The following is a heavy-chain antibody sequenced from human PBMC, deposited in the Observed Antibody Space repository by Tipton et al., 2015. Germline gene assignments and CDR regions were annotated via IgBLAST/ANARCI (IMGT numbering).Heavy chain of an antibody. CDR2: IYYSGSI. D-gene: IGHD2-2*01. J-gene: IGHJ6*02. CDR1: GGSISSFH. CDR3: ARLLGYCSSTSCHLRGMDV. V-gene: IGHV4-59*01. Sequence: TLSLTCTVPGGSISSFHWSWIRQPPGKGLEWIGYIYYSGSINYNPSLKSRVTISVDTSKDQFSLKLSSVTAADTAVYYCARLLGYCSSTSCHLRGMDVWGQGTTVTVSS.